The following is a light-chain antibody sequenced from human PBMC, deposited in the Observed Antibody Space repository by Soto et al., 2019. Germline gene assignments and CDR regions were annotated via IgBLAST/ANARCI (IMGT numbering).Light chain of an antibody. CDR3: NSYTSSSTRV. CDR2: EVN. Sequence: QSALTQPASVSGSPGQSITISCTGTSSDVGGYNYVSWYQQHPGKAPKLMIYEVNNRPSGVSNRFSGSKSGNTASLTISGLQAKDEADYYCNSYTSSSTRVFGGGTKLTVL. CDR1: SSDVGGYNY. V-gene: IGLV2-14*01. J-gene: IGLJ2*01.